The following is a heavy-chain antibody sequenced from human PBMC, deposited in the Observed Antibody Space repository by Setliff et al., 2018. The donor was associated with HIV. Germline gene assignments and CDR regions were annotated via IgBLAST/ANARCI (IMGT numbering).Heavy chain of an antibody. J-gene: IGHJ6*03. V-gene: IGHV3-33*06. D-gene: IGHD1-26*01. CDR2: IWYDGSNK. CDR1: GFTFSSYG. Sequence: GGSLRLSCAASGFTFSSYGMHWVRQAPGKGLEWVAVIWYDGSNKYYADSVKGRFTISRDNSKNTLYLQMNSLRAEDTAVYYCAKDPVRESTYYYYMDVWGKGTTVTVSS. CDR3: AKDPVRESTYYYYMDV.